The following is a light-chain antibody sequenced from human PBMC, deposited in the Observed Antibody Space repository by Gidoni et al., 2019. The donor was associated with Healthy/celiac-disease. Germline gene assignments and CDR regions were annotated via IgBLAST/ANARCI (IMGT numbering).Light chain of an antibody. CDR2: NDS. Sequence: SYELTQPPSVSVSPGQTARITCAGDALPKQYAYWYQQKPGQATVLVIYNDSERPSGIPERFSGSNSGTTVTLTISGVQAEDEADYYCQSADSSGTYVVFGGGTKLTVL. CDR1: ALPKQY. CDR3: QSADSSGTYVV. V-gene: IGLV3-25*02. J-gene: IGLJ2*01.